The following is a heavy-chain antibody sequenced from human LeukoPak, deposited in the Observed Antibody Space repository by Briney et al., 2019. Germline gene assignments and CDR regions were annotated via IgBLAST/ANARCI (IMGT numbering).Heavy chain of an antibody. V-gene: IGHV4-39*01. CDR3: ARGRGSGWYLGDY. CDR2: IYYSGST. D-gene: IGHD6-19*01. J-gene: IGHJ4*02. CDR1: GGSISSSSYY. Sequence: SETLSLTCTVSGGSISSSSYYWGWIRQPPGKGLEWIGSIYYSGSTYYNPSLKSRVTISVDTSKNQFSLKLSSVTAADTAVYYCARGRGSGWYLGDYWGQGTLVTVSS.